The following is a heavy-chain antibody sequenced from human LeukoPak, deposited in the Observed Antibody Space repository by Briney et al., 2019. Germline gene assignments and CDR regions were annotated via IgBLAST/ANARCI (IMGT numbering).Heavy chain of an antibody. CDR2: INQDVSQI. J-gene: IGHJ4*02. CDR1: GSTFRSYW. V-gene: IGHV3-7*01. Sequence: GGSLRLSCAASGSTFRSYWMSWVRQAPGKGLEWVATINQDVSQIKYVDSVKGRFTISRDNAKNSLYLQMNSLRAEDTAVYYCARYDFWRGYGFDYWGQGTLVTVSS. CDR3: ARYDFWRGYGFDY. D-gene: IGHD3-3*01.